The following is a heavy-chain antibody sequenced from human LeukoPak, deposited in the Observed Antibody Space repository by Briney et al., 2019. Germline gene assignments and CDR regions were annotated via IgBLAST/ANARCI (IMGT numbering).Heavy chain of an antibody. D-gene: IGHD2-2*01. V-gene: IGHV1-18*01. CDR1: GYIFTNYG. J-gene: IGHJ4*02. Sequence: ASVTVSCTASGYIFTNYGITWVRQAPGKGLEWLGWISPHNGNTDFVRKLQGRVTMTTDTSTNTAYLELRSLKSDDTAVYYCARKPGTSSTVYYFDYWGQGTLVTVSS. CDR2: ISPHNGNT. CDR3: ARKPGTSSTVYYFDY.